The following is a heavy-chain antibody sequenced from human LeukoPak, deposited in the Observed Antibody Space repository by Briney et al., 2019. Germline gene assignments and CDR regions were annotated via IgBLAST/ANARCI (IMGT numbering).Heavy chain of an antibody. V-gene: IGHV1-69*13. J-gene: IGHJ3*02. CDR1: GGTFSSYA. Sequence: SVKVSCKASGGTFSSYATSWVRQAPGQGLEWMGGIIPIFGTANYAQKFQGRVTITADESTSTAYMELSSLRSEDTAVYYCARVPNYDYVWGSYRPNAFDIWGQGTMVTVSS. D-gene: IGHD3-16*02. CDR2: IIPIFGTA. CDR3: ARVPNYDYVWGSYRPNAFDI.